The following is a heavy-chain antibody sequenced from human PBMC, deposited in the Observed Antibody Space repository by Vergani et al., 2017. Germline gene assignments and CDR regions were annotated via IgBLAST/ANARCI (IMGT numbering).Heavy chain of an antibody. D-gene: IGHD3-10*01. J-gene: IGHJ3*02. CDR1: GYTFTSYY. Sequence: QVQLVQSGAEVKKPGASVKVSCKASGYTFTSYYMHWVRQAPGQGLEWMGIINPSGGRTSYAQKFQGRVTMSRDTSTSRVYMELSSLRSEDTAVYYCAREFYGSGSYSAFDIWGQGTMVTVSS. V-gene: IGHV1-46*01. CDR2: INPSGGRT. CDR3: AREFYGSGSYSAFDI.